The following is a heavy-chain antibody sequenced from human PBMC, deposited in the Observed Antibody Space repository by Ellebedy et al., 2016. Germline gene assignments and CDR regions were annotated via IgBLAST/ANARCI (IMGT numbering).Heavy chain of an antibody. D-gene: IGHD6-19*01. V-gene: IGHV4-39*07. CDR3: ARDPVSSGWYEPKDDY. CDR1: GGSISSSSYY. CDR2: IYYSGST. J-gene: IGHJ4*02. Sequence: GSLRLSCTVSGGSISSSSYYWGWIRQPPGKGLEWIGSIYYSGSTYYNPSLKSRVTISVDTSKNQFSLKLSSVTAADTAVYYCARDPVSSGWYEPKDDYWGQGTLVTVSS.